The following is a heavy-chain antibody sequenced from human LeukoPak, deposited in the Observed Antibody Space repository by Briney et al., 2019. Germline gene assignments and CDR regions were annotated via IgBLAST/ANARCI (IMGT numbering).Heavy chain of an antibody. V-gene: IGHV4-4*07. CDR1: GGSIRSY. J-gene: IGHJ5*02. Sequence: HSETLSLTCTVSGGSIRSYWSWIRQPAGKGLEWIGRIYGSGSTDYNPSLKSRVTMSIDTSKNQFSLNLISVTAADTAVYYCARDSGTTGEVKFDPWGQGTLVTVSS. CDR2: IYGSGST. D-gene: IGHD3-10*01. CDR3: ARDSGTTGEVKFDP.